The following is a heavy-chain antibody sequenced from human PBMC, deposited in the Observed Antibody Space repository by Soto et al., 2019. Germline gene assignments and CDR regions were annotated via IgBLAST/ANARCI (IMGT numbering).Heavy chain of an antibody. CDR3: ARMDSSGWTNFDY. D-gene: IGHD6-19*01. J-gene: IGHJ4*02. CDR1: GGTFSSYT. CDR2: IIPILGIA. V-gene: IGHV1-69*02. Sequence: SVKVSCKASGGTFSSYTISWVRQAPGQGLEWMGRIIPILGIANYAQKFQGRVTITADKSTSTAYMELSSLRSEDTAVYYCARMDSSGWTNFDYWGQGTLVTVSS.